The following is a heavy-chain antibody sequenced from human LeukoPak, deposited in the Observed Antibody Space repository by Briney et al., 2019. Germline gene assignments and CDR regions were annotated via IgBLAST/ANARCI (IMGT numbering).Heavy chain of an antibody. Sequence: GGSLRLSCAASGFTVSSEYMSWVRQAPGKGLEWVSVIYNVGSTKYADPVKARFTISRDNSKNTLDLQMNSLRAEDTAVYFCARASQWLAFDDWGQGTLVTVSS. D-gene: IGHD6-19*01. CDR1: GFTVSSEY. CDR2: IYNVGST. V-gene: IGHV3-66*01. J-gene: IGHJ4*02. CDR3: ARASQWLAFDD.